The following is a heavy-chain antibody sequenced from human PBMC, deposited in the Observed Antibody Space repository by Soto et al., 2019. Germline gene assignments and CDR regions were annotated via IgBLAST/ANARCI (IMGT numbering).Heavy chain of an antibody. J-gene: IGHJ4*02. V-gene: IGHV3-74*01. Sequence: EVQLVESGGGLVQPGGSLRLSCAASGFTFSSYWMHWVHQAPGKGLEWVSRMNMDGNRISYVDSVKGRCTISRDNAKNTFYMEMNSARVEDTAVYYCVRGYGDRYDGHGYLGRHWGQGSLVTVAS. CDR3: VRGYGDRYDGHGYLGRH. D-gene: IGHD2-21*01. CDR1: GFTFSSYW. CDR2: MNMDGNRI.